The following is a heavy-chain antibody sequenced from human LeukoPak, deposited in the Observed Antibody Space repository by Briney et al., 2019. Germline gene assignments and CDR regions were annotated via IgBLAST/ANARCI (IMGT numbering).Heavy chain of an antibody. V-gene: IGHV1-46*01. D-gene: IGHD6-19*01. J-gene: IGHJ4*02. CDR3: ARDNKSGYSSGWTFDY. CDR1: GYTFTSYY. Sequence: APVKVSCKASGYTFTSYYMHWVRQAPGQGLEWMGIINPSGGSTNYAQKFQGRVTMTRDTSTSTVYMELSSLRSEDTAVYYCARDNKSGYSSGWTFDYWGQGTLVTVSS. CDR2: INPSGGST.